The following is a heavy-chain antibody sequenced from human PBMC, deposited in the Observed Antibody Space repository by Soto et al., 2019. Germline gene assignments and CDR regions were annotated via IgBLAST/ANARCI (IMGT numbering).Heavy chain of an antibody. CDR2: VSSTGST. D-gene: IGHD6-13*01. V-gene: IGHV4-59*01. CDR1: GASITQYY. Sequence: SETLSLTCTVSGASITQYYWNWIRQSPGKGLEWIVSVSSTGSTVYNPSLTSRVTVSLDTSKNQFSLTLNSVTAADTAVYHCARDRYSSSWYVGAFDYWGQGTLVTVSS. CDR3: ARDRYSSSWYVGAFDY. J-gene: IGHJ4*02.